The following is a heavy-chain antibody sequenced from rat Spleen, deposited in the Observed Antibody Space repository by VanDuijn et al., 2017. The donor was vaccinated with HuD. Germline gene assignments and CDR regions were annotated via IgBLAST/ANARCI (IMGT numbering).Heavy chain of an antibody. CDR2: ISPSGGGT. D-gene: IGHD4-3*01. J-gene: IGHJ3*01. CDR3: ARQDTSGYSNWFGY. V-gene: IGHV5-25*01. Sequence: EVQLVESGGGLVQPGRSMKLSCVASGFTFSNYDMAWVRQAPTKGLEGVASISPSGGGTWHRDSVKGRFTVSRDNAKSTLYLQMDSLRSEDTATYYCARQDTSGYSNWFGYWGQGTLVTVSS. CDR1: GFTFSNYD.